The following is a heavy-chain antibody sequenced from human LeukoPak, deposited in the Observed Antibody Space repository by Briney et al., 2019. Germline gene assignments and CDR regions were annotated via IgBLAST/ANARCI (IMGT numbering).Heavy chain of an antibody. V-gene: IGHV6-1*01. CDR3: ARTPIDRCGDGHAFDI. Sequence: SQTLSLTCAISGDSVSSNSSWNWIRQSPSRGLEWLGRTYYRSKWYNDYVVSVKSRININPDTSKNQFSLQLNSVTPEDTAVYYCARTPIDRCGDGHAFDIWGQGTMVTVSS. CDR2: TYYRSKWYN. CDR1: GDSVSSNSS. J-gene: IGHJ3*02. D-gene: IGHD3-22*01.